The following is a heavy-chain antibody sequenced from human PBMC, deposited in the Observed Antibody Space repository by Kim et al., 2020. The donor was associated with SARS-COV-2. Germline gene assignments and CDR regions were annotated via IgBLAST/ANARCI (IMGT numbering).Heavy chain of an antibody. V-gene: IGHV3-33*05. Sequence: GGSLRLSCAASGFTFSSYGMHWVRQAPGKGLEWVAVISYDGSNKYYADSVKGRFTISRDNSKNTLYLQMNSLRAEDTAVYYCARVFMAQHHVLRYFAVPYYYYGMDVWGQGTTVTVSS. CDR1: GFTFSSYG. D-gene: IGHD3-9*01. J-gene: IGHJ6*02. CDR3: ARVFMAQHHVLRYFAVPYYYYGMDV. CDR2: ISYDGSNK.